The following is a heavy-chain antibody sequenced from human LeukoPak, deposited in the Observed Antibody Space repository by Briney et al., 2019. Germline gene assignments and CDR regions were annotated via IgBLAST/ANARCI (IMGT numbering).Heavy chain of an antibody. D-gene: IGHD2-2*01. J-gene: IGHJ4*02. CDR3: ARETFCTSTSCPIGDHFDY. CDR2: ISSSSSYI. CDR1: GFIFSSYS. V-gene: IGHV3-21*01. Sequence: GGSLRLSCAASGFIFSSYSMNWIRQAPGKGLEWVSSISSSSSYIYSADSLKGRFTIYRDNAKNSLYLHLNSLRAEDTAVYYCARETFCTSTSCPIGDHFDYWGQGTLVTVSS.